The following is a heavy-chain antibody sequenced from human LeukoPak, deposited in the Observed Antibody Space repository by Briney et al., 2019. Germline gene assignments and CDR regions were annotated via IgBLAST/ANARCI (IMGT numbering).Heavy chain of an antibody. CDR1: GYTFTSYD. J-gene: IGHJ6*03. Sequence: ASVKVSCKASGYTFTSYDINWVRQATGQGLEWMGWMNPNSGNTGYAQKFQGRVTITRNTSISTAYMELSSLRSEDTAVYYCARAPAPGIAAAGRYYYYYMDVWGKGTTVTVSS. CDR3: ARAPAPGIAAAGRYYYYYMDV. D-gene: IGHD6-13*01. CDR2: MNPNSGNT. V-gene: IGHV1-8*03.